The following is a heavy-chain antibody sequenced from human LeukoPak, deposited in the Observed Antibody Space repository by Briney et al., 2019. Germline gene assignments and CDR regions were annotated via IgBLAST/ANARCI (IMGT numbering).Heavy chain of an antibody. CDR1: GGSISSYY. V-gene: IGHV4-59*08. Sequence: SETLSLTCTVSGGSISSYYWSWIRQPPGKGLEWIGYIYYSGSTNYNPSLKSRVTISVDTSQNQLSLKLSSVTDADTAVYYCARQYYYDSSGYYYEFDYWGQGTLVTVSS. D-gene: IGHD3-22*01. J-gene: IGHJ4*02. CDR2: IYYSGST. CDR3: ARQYYYDSSGYYYEFDY.